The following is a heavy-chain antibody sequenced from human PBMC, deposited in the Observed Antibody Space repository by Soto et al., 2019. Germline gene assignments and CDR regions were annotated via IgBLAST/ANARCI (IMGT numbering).Heavy chain of an antibody. CDR3: AKPAGVSAYCSSSSCFSFGMDV. V-gene: IGHV3-23*01. J-gene: IGHJ6*02. D-gene: IGHD2-2*01. Sequence: GSLILSCVASGFTFSSFAMSLVRQAPGKGLEWVSAVSGGGGSTYYADSVKGRFTISRDNSKNSLYLQMSSLRAEDTAVYYCAKPAGVSAYCSSSSCFSFGMDVWGQGTKVTVYS. CDR1: GFTFSSFA. CDR2: VSGGGGST.